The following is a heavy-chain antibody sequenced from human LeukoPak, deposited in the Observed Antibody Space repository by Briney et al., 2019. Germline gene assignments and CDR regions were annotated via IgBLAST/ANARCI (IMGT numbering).Heavy chain of an antibody. V-gene: IGHV3-7*01. CDR1: GFTFSSYW. J-gene: IGHJ5*02. D-gene: IGHD1-26*01. CDR3: ARGGGYHGWIDP. Sequence: PGGSLRLSCAASGFTFSSYWMSWVRQAPGKGLEWVANIKEDGSEKYYVDPVKGRFTISRDNAKNSLYLQMNSLRAENTAVYYCARGGGYHGWIDPWGQGTLVTVSS. CDR2: IKEDGSEK.